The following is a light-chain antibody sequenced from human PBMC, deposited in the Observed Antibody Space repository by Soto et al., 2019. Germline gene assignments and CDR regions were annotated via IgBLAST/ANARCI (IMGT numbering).Light chain of an antibody. CDR2: SAS. J-gene: IGKJ3*01. CDR1: QNFGSSF. V-gene: IGKV3-20*01. CDR3: HHYGASLFT. Sequence: ELVLTQSPGTLSLSPGERATLSCKASQNFGSSFLAWYQQKPGQAPRLLIYSASNRATGIPDRFIGSGSGTDLTLTIARLEPEDFAVYYCHHYGASLFTFGPGTKVDI.